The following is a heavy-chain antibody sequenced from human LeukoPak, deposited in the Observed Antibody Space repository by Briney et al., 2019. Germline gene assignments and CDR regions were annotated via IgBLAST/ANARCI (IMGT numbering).Heavy chain of an antibody. V-gene: IGHV4-30-4*08. CDR2: IYYSGST. D-gene: IGHD6-13*01. J-gene: IGHJ4*02. Sequence: SETLSLTCTVSGGSISSGDYYWSWIRQPPGKGLEWIGYIYYSGSTYYNPSLKSRVTISVDTSKNQFSLKLSSVTAADTAVYYCARYPMSGIAAAGPHFDYWGQGTLVTSPQ. CDR3: ARYPMSGIAAAGPHFDY. CDR1: GGSISSGDYY.